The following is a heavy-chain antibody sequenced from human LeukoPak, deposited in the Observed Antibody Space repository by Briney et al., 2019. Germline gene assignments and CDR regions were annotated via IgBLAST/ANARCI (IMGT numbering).Heavy chain of an antibody. Sequence: GGSLRLSCVASGFTFRSYEMNWVRQAPGKGLEWVSYISSGGGSIYYADSVKGRFTISRDNAKDSLYLQMNSLRAEDTAVYYCARGNGGYSGYEWYYWGQGTLVTVSS. CDR2: ISSGGGSI. V-gene: IGHV3-48*03. J-gene: IGHJ4*02. CDR3: ARGNGGYSGYEWYY. CDR1: GFTFRSYE. D-gene: IGHD5-12*01.